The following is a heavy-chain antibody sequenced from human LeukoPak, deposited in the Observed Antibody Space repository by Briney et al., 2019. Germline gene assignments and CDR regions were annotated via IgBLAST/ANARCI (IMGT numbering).Heavy chain of an antibody. D-gene: IGHD1-26*01. Sequence: SETLSLTCTVSGGSIDSGDYYWGWVRQPPGKGLECIASIHYSGNTYYDPSLKSRVTLSVDASKNQFSLTLSSVTAADTAVYYCARAVVGATTVDYWGQGTLVTVSS. V-gene: IGHV4-39*07. CDR2: IHYSGNT. J-gene: IGHJ4*02. CDR1: GGSIDSGDYY. CDR3: ARAVVGATTVDY.